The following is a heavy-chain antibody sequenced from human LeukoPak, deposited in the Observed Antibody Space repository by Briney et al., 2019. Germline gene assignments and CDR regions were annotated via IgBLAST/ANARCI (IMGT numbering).Heavy chain of an antibody. CDR2: IYYSGST. D-gene: IGHD2-2*01. J-gene: IGHJ4*02. V-gene: IGHV4-59*12. CDR3: ASFPGYCSSTSCHWYDY. CDR1: GDSISSYY. Sequence: SETLSLTCTVSGDSISSYYWSWIWQPPGKRLEWIGYIYYSGSTNYSPSLKSRVTISVDTSKNQFSLKLSSVTAADTAVYYCASFPGYCSSTSCHWYDYWGQGTLVTVSS.